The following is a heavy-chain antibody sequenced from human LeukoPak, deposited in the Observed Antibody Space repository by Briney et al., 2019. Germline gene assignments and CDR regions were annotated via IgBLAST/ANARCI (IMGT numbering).Heavy chain of an antibody. V-gene: IGHV3-64D*06. CDR1: GFIISNYA. CDR3: VKDLYRGDTSSWYYFDY. Sequence: GGSLRLSCSASGFIISNYAMHWVRQAPGKGLEYDSAISANGGSTYYADSVKGRFTISRDNSKNTLYLQMSSLRAEDTAIYHCVKDLYRGDTSSWYYFDYWGQGTLVTVSS. D-gene: IGHD6-13*01. CDR2: ISANGGST. J-gene: IGHJ4*02.